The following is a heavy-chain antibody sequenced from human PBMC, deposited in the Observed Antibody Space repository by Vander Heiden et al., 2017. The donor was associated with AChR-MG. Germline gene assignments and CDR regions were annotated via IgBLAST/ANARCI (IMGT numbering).Heavy chain of an antibody. J-gene: IGHJ4*02. CDR2: ISYDGSNK. V-gene: IGHV3-30-3*01. CDR3: AREGRDGYNYFDY. Sequence: QVQLVESGGGVVQPGRSLRLSCAASGFTFSSYAMHWVRQAPGKGLEWGAVISYDGSNKYYADSVKGRFTISRDNSKNTLYLQMNSLRAEDTAVYYCAREGRDGYNYFDYWGQGTLVTVSS. D-gene: IGHD5-12*01. CDR1: GFTFSSYA.